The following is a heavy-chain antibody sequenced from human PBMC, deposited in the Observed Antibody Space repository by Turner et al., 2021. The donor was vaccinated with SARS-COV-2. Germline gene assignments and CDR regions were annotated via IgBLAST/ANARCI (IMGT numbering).Heavy chain of an antibody. CDR3: ARHGFSGWDGGGMDV. CDR2: IHYSGST. Sequence: QVQLQQWGAGLLKPSETLSLTCAVYGGSFSGYYWSWIRQPPGKGLEWIGYIHYSGSTNYNPSLKSRVTISVDTSKNQFSLKLSSVTAADTAVYYCARHGFSGWDGGGMDVWGQGTTVTVSS. V-gene: IGHV4-34*01. D-gene: IGHD6-19*01. CDR1: GGSFSGYY. J-gene: IGHJ6*02.